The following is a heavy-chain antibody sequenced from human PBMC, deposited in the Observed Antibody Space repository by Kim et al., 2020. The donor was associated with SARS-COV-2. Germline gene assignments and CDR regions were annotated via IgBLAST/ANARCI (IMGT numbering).Heavy chain of an antibody. CDR2: ISGSGGST. CDR3: AKDTGVTTKPIGWFDP. CDR1: GFTFSSYA. Sequence: GGSLRLSCAASGFTFSSYAMSWVRQAPGKGLEWVSAISGSGGSTYYADSVKGRFTISRDNSKNTLYLQMNSLRAEDTAVYYCAKDTGVTTKPIGWFDPWGQGTLVTVSS. V-gene: IGHV3-23*01. J-gene: IGHJ5*02. D-gene: IGHD4-17*01.